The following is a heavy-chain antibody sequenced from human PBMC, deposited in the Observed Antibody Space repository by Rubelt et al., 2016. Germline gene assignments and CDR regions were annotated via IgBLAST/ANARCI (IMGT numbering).Heavy chain of an antibody. Sequence: VQLLESGGGLVQPGGSLRLSCAASGFTFSNAWMSWVRQATGKGLEWVAVIWYDGSNKYYAVSVKGRFTISRENSKNQRYLQINSLRAEDTAVYYLARDRGDILTGRYGMDVRGQGTTVTVSS. D-gene: IGHD3-9*01. J-gene: IGHJ6*02. V-gene: IGHV3-33*08. CDR3: ARDRGDILTGRYGMDV. CDR2: IWYDGSNK. CDR1: GFTFSNAW.